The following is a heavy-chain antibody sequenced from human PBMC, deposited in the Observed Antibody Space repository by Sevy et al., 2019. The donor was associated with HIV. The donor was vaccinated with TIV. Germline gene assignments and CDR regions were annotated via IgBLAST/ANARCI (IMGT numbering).Heavy chain of an antibody. CDR2: TYYGSKWYN. J-gene: IGHJ4*02. CDR1: GDSVSSNSAA. D-gene: IGHD6-13*01. CDR3: ARDRPYSSSWYAVYQVYYFDY. Sequence: KQSQTLSLTCAISGDSVSSNSAAWNWIRQSPSRGLEWLGRTYYGSKWYNDYAVSVKSRITINPDTSKNQFSLQLNSVTPEDTAVYYCARDRPYSSSWYAVYQVYYFDYWGQGTLVTVSS. V-gene: IGHV6-1*01.